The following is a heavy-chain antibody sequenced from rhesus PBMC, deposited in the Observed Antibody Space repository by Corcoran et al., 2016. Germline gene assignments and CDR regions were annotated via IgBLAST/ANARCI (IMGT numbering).Heavy chain of an antibody. J-gene: IGHJ4*01. CDR2: ISWDGGST. Sequence: EVQLVESGGGVVQPGGSLRLSCAASGFTFDVYALEWVSAISWDGGSTGYVDSVKGRFTISRDNAKNSLYLQMDRLRAEDTALYYCTKEMDMSGSYYFDYWGQGVLVTVSS. CDR1: GFTFDVYA. V-gene: IGHV3-201*01. D-gene: IGHD3-16*01. CDR3: TKEMDMSGSYYFDY.